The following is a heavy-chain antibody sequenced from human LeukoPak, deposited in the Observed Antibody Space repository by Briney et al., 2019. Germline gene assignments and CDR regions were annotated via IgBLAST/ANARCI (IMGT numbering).Heavy chain of an antibody. CDR1: GGSINSYY. CDR3: AKDRSAVDSSGWYYFDY. CDR2: IYNSGNT. D-gene: IGHD6-19*01. J-gene: IGHJ4*02. Sequence: MSSETLSLTCTVSGGSINSYYWTWIRQPPGKGLEWIGNIYNSGNTNYNPSLKSRVTISVDTSKNQFSLKLNSVTAADTAVYYCAKDRSAVDSSGWYYFDYWGQGTLVTVSS. V-gene: IGHV4-59*01.